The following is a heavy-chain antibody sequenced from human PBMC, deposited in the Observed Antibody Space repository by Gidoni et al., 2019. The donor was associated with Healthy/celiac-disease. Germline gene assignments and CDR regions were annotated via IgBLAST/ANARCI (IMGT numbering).Heavy chain of an antibody. CDR1: GGSISSGDYY. V-gene: IGHV4-30-4*01. CDR2: IYYSGST. CDR3: ARFYDSREGSYGMDV. D-gene: IGHD3-22*01. Sequence: QVQLQESGPGLVKPSQTLSLTCTVSGGSISSGDYYWSWIRQPPGKGLEGIGYIYYSGSTYYNPSLKSRVTISVDTSKNQFSLKLSSVTAADTAVYYCARFYDSREGSYGMDVWGQGTTVTVSS. J-gene: IGHJ6*02.